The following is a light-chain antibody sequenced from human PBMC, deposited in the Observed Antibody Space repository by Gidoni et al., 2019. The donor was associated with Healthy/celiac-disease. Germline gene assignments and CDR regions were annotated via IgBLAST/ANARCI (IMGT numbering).Light chain of an antibody. CDR1: QGISNS. CDR3: QQYYSTPRT. J-gene: IGKJ2*01. Sequence: QMTQSTSALSASVGDRVTITCRASQGISNSLAWYQQKPGQAPKLLLYAASRLESGVPARFSGSGSGTDYTLTISSLQPEDFATYFCQQYYSTPRTFGQGTKLEIK. CDR2: AAS. V-gene: IGKV1-NL1*01.